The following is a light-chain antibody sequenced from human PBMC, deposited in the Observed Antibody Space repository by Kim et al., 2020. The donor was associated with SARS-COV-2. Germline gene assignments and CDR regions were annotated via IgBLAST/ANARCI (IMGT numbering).Light chain of an antibody. V-gene: IGLV6-57*01. CDR1: SGSIASKY. Sequence: GKTVNISCTRISGSIASKYIQWYQQRPDSSPIIVIYEDDRRPSGVPDRFSASIDSSSNPASLTISGLKTEDEADYYCQSYDNHMWVFGGGTQLTVL. CDR3: QSYDNHMWV. J-gene: IGLJ3*02. CDR2: EDD.